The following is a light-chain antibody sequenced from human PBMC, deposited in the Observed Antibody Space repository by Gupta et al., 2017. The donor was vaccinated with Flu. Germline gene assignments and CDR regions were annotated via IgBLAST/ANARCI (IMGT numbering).Light chain of an antibody. Sequence: ATLSLSPGERATPSCRASQSVSSYLAWYQQRPGQAPRLLIYDASNRATGIPARFSGSGYGTDFTLTISSLEPEDFAVYYCQQRSNWPPNTFGQGTRIEIK. CDR2: DAS. CDR3: QQRSNWPPNT. J-gene: IGKJ5*01. CDR1: QSVSSY. V-gene: IGKV3-11*01.